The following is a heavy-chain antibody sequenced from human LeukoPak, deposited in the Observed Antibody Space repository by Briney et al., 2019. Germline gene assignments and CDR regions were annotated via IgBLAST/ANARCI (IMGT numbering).Heavy chain of an antibody. J-gene: IGHJ5*02. V-gene: IGHV1-69*06. CDR1: GGTFSSYA. D-gene: IGHD3-9*01. Sequence: SVKVSCKASGGTFSSYAISWVRQAPGQGLEWMGGIIPIFGTANYAQKFQGRVTITADKSTSTAYMELSSLRSEDTAVYYCARKGYFDWITGFDPWGQGTLVTVSS. CDR2: IIPIFGTA. CDR3: ARKGYFDWITGFDP.